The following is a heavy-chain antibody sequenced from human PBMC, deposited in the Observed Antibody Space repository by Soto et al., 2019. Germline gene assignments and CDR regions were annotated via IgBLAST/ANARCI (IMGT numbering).Heavy chain of an antibody. CDR2: IYYSGST. Sequence: SETLSLTCTVSGGSISSSSYYWGWIRQPPGKGLEWIGSIYYSGSTYYNPSLKSRVTISVDTSRNQFSLKLSSVTAADTAVYYCARLRQQLVLWFDPWGQGTLVTVSS. V-gene: IGHV4-39*01. J-gene: IGHJ5*02. D-gene: IGHD6-13*01. CDR1: GGSISSSSYY. CDR3: ARLRQQLVLWFDP.